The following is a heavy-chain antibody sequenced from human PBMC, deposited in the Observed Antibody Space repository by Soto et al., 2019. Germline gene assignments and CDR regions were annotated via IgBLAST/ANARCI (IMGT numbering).Heavy chain of an antibody. CDR1: GFSCSGYA. J-gene: IGHJ4*02. D-gene: IGHD6-6*01. CDR2: ITGTGVSI. CDR3: AKDSITYLSSYDLDH. V-gene: IGHV3-23*01. Sequence: EVQLLESGGGLVQPGGSLRLSCVASGFSCSGYAMSWVRQAPGKGLVWVSSITGTGVSIYYADSVRGRFTISRDNSKNTLYLPLSSLRAEDAARYYCAKDSITYLSSYDLDHWGRGALVTVSS.